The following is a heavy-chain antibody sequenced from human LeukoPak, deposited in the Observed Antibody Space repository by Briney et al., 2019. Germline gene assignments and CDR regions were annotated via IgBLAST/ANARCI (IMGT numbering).Heavy chain of an antibody. Sequence: GGPLRLPCAASGFTFSDYAVGWVRQAPGKGLEWVSAISGDGTTTYYADSVKGRFTISRDNSKDTVYLQMNSLRAEDTAVYYCAKRGPSTVTTSYYFDYWGQGTLVTVSS. CDR2: ISGDGTTT. CDR3: AKRGPSTVTTSYYFDY. D-gene: IGHD4-17*01. V-gene: IGHV3-23*01. CDR1: GFTFSDYA. J-gene: IGHJ4*02.